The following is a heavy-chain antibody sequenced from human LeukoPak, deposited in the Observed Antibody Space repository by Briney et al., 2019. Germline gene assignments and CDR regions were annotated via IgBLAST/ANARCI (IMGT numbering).Heavy chain of an antibody. J-gene: IGHJ6*02. D-gene: IGHD3-22*01. V-gene: IGHV3-30-3*01. CDR1: GFTFSSYA. CDR3: ARVYYYDSSGYLGGMDV. Sequence: GGSLRLSCAASGFTFSSYAMHWVRQAPGKGLEWVAVISYDGSNKYYADSVKGRFTISRDNSKNTLYLQMSSLRAEDTAVYYCARVYYYDSSGYLGGMDVWGQGTTVTVS. CDR2: ISYDGSNK.